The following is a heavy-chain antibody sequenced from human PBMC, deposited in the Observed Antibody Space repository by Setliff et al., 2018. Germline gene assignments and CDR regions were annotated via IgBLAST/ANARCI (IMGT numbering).Heavy chain of an antibody. V-gene: IGHV4-61*09. CDR2: IYTSGNT. D-gene: IGHD6-19*01. CDR3: ARNRLLIAVDQGFDP. CDR1: GGSISSGSYY. Sequence: SETLSLTCTVSGGSISSGSYYWGWIRQPAGKGLEWIGHIYTSGNTDYSHSLKSRVTISVDTSKNQFSLKLSSVTAADTAVYYCARNRLLIAVDQGFDPWGQGTLVTVSS. J-gene: IGHJ5*02.